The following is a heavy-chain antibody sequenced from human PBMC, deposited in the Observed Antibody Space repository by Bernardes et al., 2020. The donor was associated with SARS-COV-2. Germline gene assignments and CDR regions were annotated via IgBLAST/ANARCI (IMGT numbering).Heavy chain of an antibody. V-gene: IGHV3-30*04. J-gene: IGHJ5*02. CDR1: GFTFSSYA. D-gene: IGHD3-3*01. Sequence: GGSLRLSCAASGFTFSSYAMHWVRQAPGKGLEWVAVISYDGSNKYYADSVKGRFTISRDNSKNTLYLQMNSLRAEDTAVYYCARSKLYYDFWSGYYWGHWFDPWGQGTLVTVSS. CDR3: ARSKLYYDFWSGYYWGHWFDP. CDR2: ISYDGSNK.